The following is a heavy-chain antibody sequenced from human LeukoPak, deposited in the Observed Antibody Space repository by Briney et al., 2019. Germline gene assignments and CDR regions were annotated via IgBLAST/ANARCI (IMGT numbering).Heavy chain of an antibody. CDR2: ISGSGGST. CDR1: GFTFSSYA. Sequence: GGSLRLSCAASGFTFSSYAMSWVRQAPGKGLEWVSAISGSGGSTYYADSVKGRFTISRDNSKNTLYLQMNSLRAEDTAVYYCAKDLRQQLDAEYFQHWGQGTLVTVSS. D-gene: IGHD6-13*01. CDR3: AKDLRQQLDAEYFQH. J-gene: IGHJ1*01. V-gene: IGHV3-23*01.